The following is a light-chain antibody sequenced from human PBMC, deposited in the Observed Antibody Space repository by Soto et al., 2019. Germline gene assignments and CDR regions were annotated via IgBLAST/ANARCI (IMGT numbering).Light chain of an antibody. V-gene: IGKV3-20*01. CDR1: QSVDSNY. CDR2: GTS. CDR3: QQYGSSLYT. Sequence: ENVLTQSPGTLSLSPGERATLSCRASQSVDSNYLAWYQQKPGQAPRLLSYGTSTRATGIPDRFSGSGSGTDFTLTINRLEPEDFAVYYCQQYGSSLYTFGQGTKLEIK. J-gene: IGKJ2*01.